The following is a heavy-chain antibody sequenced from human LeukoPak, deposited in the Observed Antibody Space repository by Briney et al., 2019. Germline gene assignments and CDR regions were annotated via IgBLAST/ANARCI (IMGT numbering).Heavy chain of an antibody. CDR2: ISYDGSNK. D-gene: IGHD3-16*01. J-gene: IGHJ4*02. V-gene: IGHV3-30-3*01. CDR1: GFTFSSYA. Sequence: GRPLRLSCAASGFTFSSYAMHWVRQAPGKGLEWVAVISYDGSNKYYADSVKGRFTISRDNAKNTLYLQMNSLRAEDTAVYYCARWGVDWGQGTLVTVSS. CDR3: ARWGVD.